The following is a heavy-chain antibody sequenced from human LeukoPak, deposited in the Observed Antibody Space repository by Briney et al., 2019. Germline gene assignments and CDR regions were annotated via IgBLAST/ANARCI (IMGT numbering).Heavy chain of an antibody. CDR1: GFTFSSYG. CDR3: ATEYCSSTSCYGWSTFDI. J-gene: IGHJ3*02. Sequence: PGGSLRLSCAASGFTFSSYGMHWVRQAPGKGLEWVAVIWYDGSNKYYADSVKGRFTISRDNSKNTLYLQMNSLRAEDTAVYYCATEYCSSTSCYGWSTFDIWGQGTMVTVSS. D-gene: IGHD2-2*01. V-gene: IGHV3-33*01. CDR2: IWYDGSNK.